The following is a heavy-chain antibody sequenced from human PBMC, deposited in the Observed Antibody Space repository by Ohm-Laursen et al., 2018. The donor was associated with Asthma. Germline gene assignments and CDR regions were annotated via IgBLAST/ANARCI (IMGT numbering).Heavy chain of an antibody. D-gene: IGHD5-24*01. CDR1: GGSFSGYY. J-gene: IGHJ4*02. CDR2: VDQSGNT. Sequence: SETLSLTCAVYGGSFSGYYWSWIRQPPGKGLEWIGEVDQSGNTKYSPSLRSRVTISLDTSKNQFSLKLSSVTAADTAVYYCARGLRRGYNFRGAYYWGQGTLVTVSS. V-gene: IGHV4-34*01. CDR3: ARGLRRGYNFRGAYY.